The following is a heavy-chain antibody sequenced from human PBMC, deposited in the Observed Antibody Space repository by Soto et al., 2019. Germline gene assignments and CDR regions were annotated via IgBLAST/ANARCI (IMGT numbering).Heavy chain of an antibody. D-gene: IGHD3-22*01. CDR3: ARDTYYYDSSGYVSYYYGMDV. Sequence: PSETLSLTCTVSGGSISSYYWSWIRQPPGKGLEWIGYIYYSGSTNYNPSLKSRVTISVDTSKNQFSLKLSSVTAADTAVYYCARDTYYYDSSGYVSYYYGMDVWGQGTTVNVSS. V-gene: IGHV4-59*01. CDR2: IYYSGST. CDR1: GGSISSYY. J-gene: IGHJ6*02.